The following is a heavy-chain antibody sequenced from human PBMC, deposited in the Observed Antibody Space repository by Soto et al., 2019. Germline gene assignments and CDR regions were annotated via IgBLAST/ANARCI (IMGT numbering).Heavy chain of an antibody. Sequence: GGSLRLSCAASGLTFTSYAMGWVRQAPWKGLEWVSVVSGGGSTYYADSGTGRFTVSRDNSKNTLSLQMNSLRAEATAVSYCAKRRGAGGHFDCWGQGALVTVSS. J-gene: IGHJ4*02. CDR3: AKRRGAGGHFDC. CDR2: VSGGGST. CDR1: GLTFTSYA. D-gene: IGHD2-15*01. V-gene: IGHV3-23*01.